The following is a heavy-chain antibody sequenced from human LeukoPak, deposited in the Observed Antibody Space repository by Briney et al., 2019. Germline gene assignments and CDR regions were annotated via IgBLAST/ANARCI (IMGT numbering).Heavy chain of an antibody. Sequence: GRSLRLSCAASGFTFSDYWMSWVRQAPGKGLQWVANIKPDGSEKYYVDSVKGRFTISRDNAKNSLYLQINSLRAEDTAVYYCAKVGAYDYYMDVWGKGTTVTVSS. J-gene: IGHJ6*03. CDR3: AKVGAYDYYMDV. D-gene: IGHD3-3*01. CDR1: GFTFSDYW. V-gene: IGHV3-7*01. CDR2: IKPDGSEK.